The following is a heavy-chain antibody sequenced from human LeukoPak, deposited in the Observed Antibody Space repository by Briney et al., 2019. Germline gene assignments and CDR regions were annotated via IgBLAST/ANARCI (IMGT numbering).Heavy chain of an antibody. CDR3: ARVHHDQYCSSTSCQQPAGY. CDR2: INPSGGST. J-gene: IGHJ4*02. CDR1: GYTFTSYY. V-gene: IGHV1-46*03. Sequence: ASVKVSCKASGYTFTSYYMHWVRQAPGQGLKWMGIINPSGGSTSYAQKFQGRVTMTRDTSTSTVYMELSSLRSEDTAVYYCARVHHDQYCSSTSCQQPAGYWGQGTLVTVSS. D-gene: IGHD2-2*01.